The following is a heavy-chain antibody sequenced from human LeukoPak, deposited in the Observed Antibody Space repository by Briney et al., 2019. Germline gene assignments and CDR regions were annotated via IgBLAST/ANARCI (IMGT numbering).Heavy chain of an antibody. CDR3: AKDHQSYCGGDCPPYFDY. CDR2: ISGSGGST. J-gene: IGHJ4*02. CDR1: GFTFSSYA. Sequence: GGSLRLSCAASGFTFSSYAMSWVRQAPGKGLEWVSAISGSGGSTYYADSVKGRFTISRDNSKNTLYLQMNSLRAEDTAVYYCAKDHQSYCGGDCPPYFDYWGQGTLVTVSS. D-gene: IGHD2-21*02. V-gene: IGHV3-23*01.